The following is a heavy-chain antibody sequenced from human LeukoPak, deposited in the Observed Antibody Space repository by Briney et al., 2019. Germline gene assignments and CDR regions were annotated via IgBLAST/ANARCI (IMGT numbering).Heavy chain of an antibody. J-gene: IGHJ5*02. CDR2: IDPSESYT. V-gene: IGHV5-10-1*01. CDR1: GYSFTSYW. Sequence: GESLKISCKGSGYSFTSYWISWVRQMPGKGLEWMGGIDPSESYTNYSPSFQVHVTNSADKSISTAYLRWSSLKASDTAMYYCARHPLVYPEFDPWGQGTLVTVSS. D-gene: IGHD1-14*01. CDR3: ARHPLVYPEFDP.